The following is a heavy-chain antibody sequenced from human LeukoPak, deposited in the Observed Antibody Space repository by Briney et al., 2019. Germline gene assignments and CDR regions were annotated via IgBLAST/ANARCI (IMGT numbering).Heavy chain of an antibody. CDR3: ARRELTPKRFFYF. D-gene: IGHD4-23*01. CDR1: GGSISNYY. V-gene: IGHV4-4*07. CDR2: IYTSGGT. Sequence: WETLSLTCTVSGGSISNYYRTWIRQPAGKGLEWIGRIYTSGGTNYNPSLKSRVPTSVDTSKNQFSLKLSSVTAADTAMYYCARRELTPKRFFYFWGEGTLVTVSS. J-gene: IGHJ4*02.